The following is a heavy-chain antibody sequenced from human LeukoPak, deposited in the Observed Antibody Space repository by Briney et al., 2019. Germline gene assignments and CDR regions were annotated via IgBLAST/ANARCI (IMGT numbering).Heavy chain of an antibody. V-gene: IGHV3-9*01. D-gene: IGHD3-16*01. Sequence: GGSLRLSCAASGFTFDDYAMHWVRQAPGKGLEWVSGITWNSGSTGYADSVKGRFTISRDNAKNSLYLQVNSLRDEDTAVYFCAKDSSYGYVDYWGQGPLVTVSS. CDR3: AKDSSYGYVDY. CDR2: ITWNSGST. CDR1: GFTFDDYA. J-gene: IGHJ4*02.